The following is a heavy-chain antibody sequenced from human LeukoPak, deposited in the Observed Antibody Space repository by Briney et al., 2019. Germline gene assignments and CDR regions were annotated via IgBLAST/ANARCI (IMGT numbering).Heavy chain of an antibody. CDR3: ARVLRFLEWSFDY. D-gene: IGHD3-3*01. CDR2: IYYSGST. V-gene: IGHV4-30-4*01. CDR1: GGSISSGDYY. Sequence: TTSETLSLTCTVSGGSISSGDYYWSWIRQPPGKGLEWIGYIYYSGSTYYNPSLKSRVTISVDTSKNQFSLKLGSVTAADTAVYYCARVLRFLEWSFDYWGQGTLVTVSS. J-gene: IGHJ4*02.